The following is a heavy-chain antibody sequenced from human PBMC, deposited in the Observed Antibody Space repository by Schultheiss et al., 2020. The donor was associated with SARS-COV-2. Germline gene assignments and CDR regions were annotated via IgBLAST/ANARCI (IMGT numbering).Heavy chain of an antibody. Sequence: GESLKISCAASGFTFSSYAMSWVRQAPGKGLEWVSAISGSGGSTYYADSVKGRFTISRDNSKNTLYLQMNSLRAEDTAVYYCAKDLIPMSGAGDAFDIWGQGTMVTVSS. J-gene: IGHJ3*02. D-gene: IGHD3-22*01. CDR1: GFTFSSYA. V-gene: IGHV3-23*01. CDR3: AKDLIPMSGAGDAFDI. CDR2: ISGSGGST.